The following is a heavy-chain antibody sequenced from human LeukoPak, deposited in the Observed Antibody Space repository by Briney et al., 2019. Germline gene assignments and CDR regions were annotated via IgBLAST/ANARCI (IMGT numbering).Heavy chain of an antibody. CDR1: DGSITNYD. CDR3: ARGYGDFRVEGRYFHS. J-gene: IGHJ4*02. V-gene: IGHV4-59*01. D-gene: IGHD4-17*01. CDR2: VHYSGTA. Sequence: SETLSLTCTVSDGSITNYDWSWVRQPPGKGLEFLGHVHYSGTADYNPSLKSRVTISIDTSKKHFFLKLKSVTAADTAVYYCARGYGDFRVEGRYFHSWGQGTLVTVSS.